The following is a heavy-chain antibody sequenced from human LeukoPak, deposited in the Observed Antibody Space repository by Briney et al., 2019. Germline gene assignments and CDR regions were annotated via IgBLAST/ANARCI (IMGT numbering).Heavy chain of an antibody. V-gene: IGHV4-38-2*01. Sequence: SETLSLTCAVSGYPITTGYYWGWIRQPPGKGLEWIGSMHHSGNTYYNPSLRSRITISLDTSKNQLSLRVRSVTAADTAVYFCAKVVVPGASDAFDIWGQGTMVTVSS. CDR2: MHHSGNT. D-gene: IGHD2-2*01. CDR1: GYPITTGYY. J-gene: IGHJ3*02. CDR3: AKVVVPGASDAFDI.